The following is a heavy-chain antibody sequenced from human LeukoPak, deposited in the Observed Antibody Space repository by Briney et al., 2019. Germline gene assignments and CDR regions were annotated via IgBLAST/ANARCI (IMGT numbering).Heavy chain of an antibody. J-gene: IGHJ6*02. V-gene: IGHV3-33*01. D-gene: IGHD6-13*01. Sequence: GRSLRLSCAASGFTFSSYGMHWVRQAPGKGLEWVAVIWYDGSNKYYADSVKGRFTISRDNSKNTLYLRMNSLRAEDTAVYYCARDTHSSSWYKLDYYYGMDVWGQGTTVTVSS. CDR3: ARDTHSSSWYKLDYYYGMDV. CDR2: IWYDGSNK. CDR1: GFTFSSYG.